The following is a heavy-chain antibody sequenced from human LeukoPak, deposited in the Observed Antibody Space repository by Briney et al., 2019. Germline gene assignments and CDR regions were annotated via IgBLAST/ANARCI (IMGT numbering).Heavy chain of an antibody. CDR1: GFSLSTSGVG. V-gene: IGHV2-5*01. Sequence: SGPTLVKPTQTLTLTCTFSGFSLSTSGVGVGWIRQPPGKALEWLALIYWNDDKRYSPSLKSRLTITKDTSKNQVVLTMTNMDPVDTATYYCAHSKGSLLLPAFDIWGQGTMVTVSS. D-gene: IGHD3-22*01. CDR2: IYWNDDK. J-gene: IGHJ3*02. CDR3: AHSKGSLLLPAFDI.